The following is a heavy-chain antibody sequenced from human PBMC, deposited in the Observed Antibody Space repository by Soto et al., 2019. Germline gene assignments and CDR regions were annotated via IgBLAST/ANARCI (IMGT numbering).Heavy chain of an antibody. D-gene: IGHD3-10*01. V-gene: IGHV3-53*04. J-gene: IGHJ6*03. Sequence: GGSLRLSCAASGFTVSSNYMSWVRQAPGKGPEWVSVIYSGGSTYYADSVKGRFTISRHNSKNTLYLQMNSLRAEDTAVYYCARVFGSGTPYYYYMDVWGKGTTVTVSS. CDR2: IYSGGST. CDR3: ARVFGSGTPYYYYMDV. CDR1: GFTVSSNY.